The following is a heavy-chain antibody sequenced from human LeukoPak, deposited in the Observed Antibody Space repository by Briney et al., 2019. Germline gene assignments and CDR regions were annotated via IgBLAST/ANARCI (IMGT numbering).Heavy chain of an antibody. V-gene: IGHV1-2*02. D-gene: IGHD6-13*01. CDR2: INPNSGGT. Sequence: ASVKVSCKDSGYTFTGYYMYWVRQAPGQGLEWMGWINPNSGGTNYAQKFQGRVTMTRDTSISTAYMELSRLRSDDTAVYYCARDVAAASGSCWFDPWGQGTLVTVSS. J-gene: IGHJ5*02. CDR3: ARDVAAASGSCWFDP. CDR1: GYTFTGYY.